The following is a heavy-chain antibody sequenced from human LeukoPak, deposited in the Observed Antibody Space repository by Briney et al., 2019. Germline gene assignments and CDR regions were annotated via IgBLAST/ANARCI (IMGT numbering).Heavy chain of an antibody. J-gene: IGHJ3*01. D-gene: IGHD3-16*01. Sequence: GGSLRLSCAASGFTFSRCSMNWVRQAPGKGLEWVAGISDSGDRKDYADSVKGRFAISRDNSKNTLSLQMNSLRAEDTALYYCAKHRPPYYEGDVFDVWGQGTMVTVSS. CDR2: ISDSGDRK. CDR1: GFTFSRCS. CDR3: AKHRPPYYEGDVFDV. V-gene: IGHV3-23*01.